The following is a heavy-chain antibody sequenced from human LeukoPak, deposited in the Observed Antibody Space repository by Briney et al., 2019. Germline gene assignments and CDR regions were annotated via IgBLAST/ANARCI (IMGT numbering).Heavy chain of an antibody. J-gene: IGHJ4*02. D-gene: IGHD1-20*01. Sequence: GGSLRLSCAASGFTSTNAWMNWVRQAPGKGLEWVGRIKSKADGETIDYAAPVKGRFTFSRDDSKNMLYLQMNSLKSEDTAVYYCSTLTSRGLSDSWGQGTLVTVSS. V-gene: IGHV3-15*07. CDR2: IKSKADGETI. CDR1: GFTSTNAW. CDR3: STLTSRGLSDS.